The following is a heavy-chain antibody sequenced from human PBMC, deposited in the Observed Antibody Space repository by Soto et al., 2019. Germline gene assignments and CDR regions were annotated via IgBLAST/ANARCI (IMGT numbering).Heavy chain of an antibody. J-gene: IGHJ6*02. CDR3: ARGVGAGTTFPHYYYYYGMDV. D-gene: IGHD1-7*01. V-gene: IGHV4-30-4*01. CDR2: IYYSGST. Sequence: PSETRSLTCTVSGGSISRGDYYWSWIRQPPGKGLEWIGYIYYSGSTYYNPSLKSRVTISVDTSKNQFSLKLSSVTAADTAVYYCARGVGAGTTFPHYYYYYGMDVWGQGTTVTVSS. CDR1: GGSISRGDYY.